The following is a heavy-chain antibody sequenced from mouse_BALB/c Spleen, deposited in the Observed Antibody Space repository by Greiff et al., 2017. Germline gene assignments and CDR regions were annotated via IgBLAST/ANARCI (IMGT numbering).Heavy chain of an antibody. CDR2: ISNGGGST. V-gene: IGHV5-12-2*01. CDR1: GFTFSSYT. D-gene: IGHD1-1*01. Sequence: EVKLVESGGGLVQPGGSLKLSCAASGFTFSSYTMSWVRQTPEKRLEWVAYISNGGGSTYYPDTVKGRFTISRDNAKNTLYLQMSSLKSEDTAMYYCARQGGSSYGDYAMDYWGQGTSVT. CDR3: ARQGGSSYGDYAMDY. J-gene: IGHJ4*01.